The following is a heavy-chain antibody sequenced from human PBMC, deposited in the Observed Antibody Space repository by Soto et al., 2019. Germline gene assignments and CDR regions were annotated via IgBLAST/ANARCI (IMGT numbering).Heavy chain of an antibody. J-gene: IGHJ4*02. Sequence: GESLKISCAASGFTFSSYAMSWVRQAPGKGLEWVSAISGSGGSTYYADSVKGQFTISRDNSKNTLYLQMNSLRAEDTAVYYCAKDTITFGGGPVGDYWGQGTLVTVSS. CDR3: AKDTITFGGGPVGDY. CDR1: GFTFSSYA. CDR2: ISGSGGST. D-gene: IGHD3-16*01. V-gene: IGHV3-23*01.